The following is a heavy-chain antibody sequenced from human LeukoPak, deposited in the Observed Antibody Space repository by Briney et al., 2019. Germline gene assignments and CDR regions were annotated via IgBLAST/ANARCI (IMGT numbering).Heavy chain of an antibody. CDR1: GYTFTSYG. CDR2: ISAYNGNT. D-gene: IGHD3-10*01. J-gene: IGHJ6*02. CDR3: ATVRGSGSPTPYYYYGMDV. V-gene: IGHV1-18*01. Sequence: EASVKVPCKASGYTFTSYGISWVRQAPGQGLEWMGWISAYNGNTNYAQKLQGRVTMTTDTSTSTAYMELRSLRSDDTAVYYCATVRGSGSPTPYYYYGMDVWGQGTTVTVSS.